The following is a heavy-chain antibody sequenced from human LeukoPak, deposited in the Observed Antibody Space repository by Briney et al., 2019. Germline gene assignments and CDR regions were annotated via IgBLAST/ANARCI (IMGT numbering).Heavy chain of an antibody. D-gene: IGHD4-23*01. J-gene: IGHJ5*02. CDR1: GYTFTSYD. Sequence: ASVTVSFKASGYTFTSYDMNWVRQAAGQGLEWLGWMNPNSGNTGYAQKFQGRVTINRNTSISTAYMELSSLRSEDTAVYYCARDYGGNSGWFDPWGQGTLVTVSS. V-gene: IGHV1-8*01. CDR2: MNPNSGNT. CDR3: ARDYGGNSGWFDP.